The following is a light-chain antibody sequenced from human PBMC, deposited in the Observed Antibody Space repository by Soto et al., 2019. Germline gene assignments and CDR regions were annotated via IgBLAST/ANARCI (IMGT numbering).Light chain of an antibody. CDR2: DAS. V-gene: IGKV3-11*01. Sequence: EIVLTQSPATLSLSPGERATLSCRASQSVSRYLAWYQHKPGQAPRLLMYDASKRATGIPARFSGFGSGTDFTLIIDSLEPEYSAIYDCQQRKNWPPWTFGQGTKVEIK. J-gene: IGKJ1*01. CDR3: QQRKNWPPWT. CDR1: QSVSRY.